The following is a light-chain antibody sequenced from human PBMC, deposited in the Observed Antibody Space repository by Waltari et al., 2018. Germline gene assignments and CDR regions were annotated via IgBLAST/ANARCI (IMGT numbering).Light chain of an antibody. CDR2: GNT. Sequence: QSVLTQPPSVSGAPGQRVTISCPGRDSNLGAGCDVHWYQQLPGTAPKLLIYGNTNRPSGVPDRFSGSKSGTSGSLAITGLQAEDEAYYYCQSYDRSLTGSWVFGGGTKLTVL. CDR3: QSYDRSLTGSWV. J-gene: IGLJ3*02. V-gene: IGLV1-40*01. CDR1: DSNLGAGCD.